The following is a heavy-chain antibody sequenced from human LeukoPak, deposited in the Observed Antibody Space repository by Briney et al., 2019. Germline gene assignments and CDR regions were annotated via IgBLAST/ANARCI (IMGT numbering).Heavy chain of an antibody. J-gene: IGHJ4*02. CDR1: GYTFTGYY. D-gene: IGHD6-13*01. V-gene: IGHV1-2*06. Sequence: ASVKVSCKASGYTFTGYYMHWVRQAPGQGLEWMGRINPNSGGTNYAQKFQGRVTMTRDTSTSTVYMELSSLRSEDTAVYYCARVGSSTWYESDYWGQGTLVTVSS. CDR2: INPNSGGT. CDR3: ARVGSSTWYESDY.